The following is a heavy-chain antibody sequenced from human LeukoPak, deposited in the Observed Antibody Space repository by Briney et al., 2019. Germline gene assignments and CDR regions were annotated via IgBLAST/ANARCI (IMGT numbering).Heavy chain of an antibody. J-gene: IGHJ4*02. CDR2: IKQDGSEK. CDR3: ARVVSGSYHDFDY. Sequence: GGSLRLSCAASGFTFSSYWMSWVRQAPGKGLEWVANIKQDGSEKYYVDSVKGRFTISRDNAKNSLYLQMNSLRAEDTAVYHCARVVSGSYHDFDYWGQGTLVTVSS. CDR1: GFTFSSYW. D-gene: IGHD1-26*01. V-gene: IGHV3-7*01.